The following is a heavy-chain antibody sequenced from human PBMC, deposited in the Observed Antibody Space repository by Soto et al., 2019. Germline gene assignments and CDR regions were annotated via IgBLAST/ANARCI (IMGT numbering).Heavy chain of an antibody. D-gene: IGHD1-26*01. Sequence: ASVKVSCKASGYTFTSYAMHWVRQAPGQRLEWMGWINAGNGNTKYSQKFQGRVTITRDTSASTAYMELSSLRSEDTAVYYCARATYPRTYSGYYYGMDVWGQGTTVTVS. J-gene: IGHJ6*02. CDR2: INAGNGNT. CDR1: GYTFTSYA. CDR3: ARATYPRTYSGYYYGMDV. V-gene: IGHV1-3*01.